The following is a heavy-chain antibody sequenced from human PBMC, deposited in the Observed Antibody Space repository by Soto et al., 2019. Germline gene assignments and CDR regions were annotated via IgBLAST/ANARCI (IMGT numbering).Heavy chain of an antibody. V-gene: IGHV3-21*01. CDR3: ARDGAPYDCCAHPS. CDR2: ISSSSSYI. Sequence: EVQLVESGGGLVKPGGSLRLSCAASGFTFSSYSMNWVRQAPGKGLEWVSSISSSSSYIYYADSVKGRFTISRDNAKNSLYLQMNSLRAEDTAVYYCARDGAPYDCCAHPSWGQGTLVTVSS. D-gene: IGHD3-22*01. J-gene: IGHJ4*02. CDR1: GFTFSSYS.